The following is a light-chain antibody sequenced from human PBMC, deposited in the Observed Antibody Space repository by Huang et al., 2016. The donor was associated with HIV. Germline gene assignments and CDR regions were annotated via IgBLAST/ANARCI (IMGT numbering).Light chain of an antibody. Sequence: EIVMTQSPATLSVSPGERATLSCRATQSVSFDLAWYRQRGGQAPRLLSYGASTRATGIPARFNGSGSGTELTLTISSLQSEDFAVYYCQQYNNWPWTFGQGTKVEIE. J-gene: IGKJ1*01. CDR1: QSVSFD. V-gene: IGKV3-15*01. CDR2: GAS. CDR3: QQYNNWPWT.